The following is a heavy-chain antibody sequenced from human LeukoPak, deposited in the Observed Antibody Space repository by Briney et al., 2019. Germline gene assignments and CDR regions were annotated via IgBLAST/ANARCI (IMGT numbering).Heavy chain of an antibody. D-gene: IGHD1-26*01. Sequence: GGSLRLSCAASGFTFSSYGMHWVRQAPGKGLEWVAVISYDGSNKYYADSVKGRFTISRDNSKNTLYLQMNSLRAEDTAVYYCARDGVTSGSYLDYWGQGTLVTVSS. CDR2: ISYDGSNK. CDR3: ARDGVTSGSYLDY. CDR1: GFTFSSYG. V-gene: IGHV3-30*19. J-gene: IGHJ4*02.